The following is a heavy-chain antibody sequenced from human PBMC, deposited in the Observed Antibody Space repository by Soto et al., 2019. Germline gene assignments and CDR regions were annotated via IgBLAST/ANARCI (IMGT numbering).Heavy chain of an antibody. CDR2: IIPIFGTA. CDR1: GGTFSSYA. J-gene: IGHJ6*02. V-gene: IGHV1-69*12. Sequence: QVQLVQSGAEVKKPGSSVKVSCKASGGTFSSYAISWVRQAPGQGLEWMGGIIPIFGTANYAQKFQGRVTITADESTSTAYMELSSLRSEDTAVYYCARSPMVRGLTEDYYYYGMDVWGQGTTVTVSS. CDR3: ARSPMVRGLTEDYYYYGMDV. D-gene: IGHD3-10*01.